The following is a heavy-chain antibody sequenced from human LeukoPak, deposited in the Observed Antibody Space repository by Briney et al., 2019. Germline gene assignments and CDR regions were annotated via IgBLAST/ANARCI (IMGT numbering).Heavy chain of an antibody. CDR1: GGSISSYY. J-gene: IGHJ4*02. V-gene: IGHV4-59*01. CDR3: ARDIRIVGATLYFDY. CDR2: MHSSGST. D-gene: IGHD1-26*01. Sequence: SETLSLTCTVSGGSISSYYWRWIRQPPGKGLEWIGCMHSSGSTTYNLSLKSRLTMSIDTSKNQLSLKMRSVTTADTAVYYCARDIRIVGATLYFDYWGQGTLVTVSS.